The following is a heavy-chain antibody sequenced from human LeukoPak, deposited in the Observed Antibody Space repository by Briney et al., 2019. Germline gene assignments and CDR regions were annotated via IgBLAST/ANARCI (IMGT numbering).Heavy chain of an antibody. CDR3: AKHRRQWLVPFGDWFDP. CDR2: ISYDGSNK. V-gene: IGHV3-30*04. CDR1: GVTFSSYA. D-gene: IGHD6-19*01. J-gene: IGHJ5*02. Sequence: HPGGSLRLSCAASGVTFSSYAMHWVRQAPGKGLEWVAVISYDGSNKYYADSVKGRFTISRDNSKNTLYLQMNSLRAEDTAVYYCAKHRRQWLVPFGDWFDPWDQGTLVTVSS.